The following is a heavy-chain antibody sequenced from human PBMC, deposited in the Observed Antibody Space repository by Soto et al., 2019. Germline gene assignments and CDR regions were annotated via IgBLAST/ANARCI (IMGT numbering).Heavy chain of an antibody. J-gene: IGHJ6*03. V-gene: IGHV3-23*01. CDR1: GFTFSSYA. D-gene: IGHD2-2*01. CDR2: ISGSGGST. Sequence: PGGSLRLSCAASGFTFSSYAMSWVRQAPGKGLEWVSAISGSGGSTYYADSVEGRFTISRDNSKNTLYLQMNSLRAEDTAVYYCAKDWGVPAANYYYYYYMDVWGKGTTVTVSS. CDR3: AKDWGVPAANYYYYYYMDV.